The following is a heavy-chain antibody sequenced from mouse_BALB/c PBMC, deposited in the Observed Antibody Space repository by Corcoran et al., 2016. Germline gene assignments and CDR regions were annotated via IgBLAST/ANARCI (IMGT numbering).Heavy chain of an antibody. D-gene: IGHD2-3*01. CDR3: VRIYDGGYFDY. J-gene: IGHJ2*01. CDR1: GYTLTSYD. V-gene: IGHV1S56*01. Sequence: QVQLQPTGPQLVKRGAIVKISCKASGYTLTSYDTNWVEQRPGQGLGWMGWIYPGDGSTKYNEKFKGKATLTADKASSTAYMQLSSLTSENSAVYFCVRIYDGGYFDYWGQGTTLTVS. CDR2: IYPGDGST.